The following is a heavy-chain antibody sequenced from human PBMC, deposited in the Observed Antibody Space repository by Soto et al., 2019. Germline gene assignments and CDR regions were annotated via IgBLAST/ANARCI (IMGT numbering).Heavy chain of an antibody. D-gene: IGHD5-18*01. J-gene: IGHJ4*02. CDR3: AKDRRAMDH. CDR2: ISASGGL. CDR1: GFTFSSFG. V-gene: IGHV3-23*01. Sequence: EVQLLESGGGLVQPGGSLRLSCAASGFTFSSFGMSWVRQAPGKGLEWVSAISASGGLYYADSVKGRFTVSRDNSRNTVYLQMSSPRVEDTAIYFCAKDRRAMDHWGQGTLVTVSS.